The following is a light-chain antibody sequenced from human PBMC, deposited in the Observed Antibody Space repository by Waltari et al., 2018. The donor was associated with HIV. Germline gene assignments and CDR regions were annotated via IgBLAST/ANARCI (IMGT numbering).Light chain of an antibody. Sequence: ETVMTQSPATLSVSPGERATLSCRASQSVSSNLAWYQQKPGQTPRLLIYDASTRATGIPARFSGSGSGTEFTLTISSLQSEDFVVYYCQQYDNWITFGQGTRLEIQ. CDR1: QSVSSN. CDR2: DAS. J-gene: IGKJ5*01. CDR3: QQYDNWIT. V-gene: IGKV3-15*01.